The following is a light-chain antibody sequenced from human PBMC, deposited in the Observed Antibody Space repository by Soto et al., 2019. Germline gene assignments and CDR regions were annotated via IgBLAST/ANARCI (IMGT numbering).Light chain of an antibody. CDR3: FSYACGRSWV. J-gene: IGLJ3*02. V-gene: IGLV2-23*01. Sequence: QSALTQPASVSGSPGQSVTISCTGTSSDVGSYNRVSWYQKYPGKAPRLLIYDDVKRPSGVFKRVSGSKSDTTASLRISGHEAEDESDSDCFSYACGRSWVFGGGTKLTVL. CDR2: DDV. CDR1: SSDVGSYNR.